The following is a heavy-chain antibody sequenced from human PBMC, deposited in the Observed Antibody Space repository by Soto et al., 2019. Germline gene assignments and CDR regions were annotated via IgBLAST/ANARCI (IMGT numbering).Heavy chain of an antibody. CDR3: VRTGYSYDLLAY. J-gene: IGHJ4*02. CDR2: IFWNDDE. D-gene: IGHD5-18*01. V-gene: IGHV2-5*01. CDR1: GFSLTTYGVG. Sequence: SGPTLVNPTQTLTLTCTFSGFSLTTYGVGVGWIRQPPGKALEWLALIFWNDDERHSPSLKSRLTITKDTSKNQVVFTMTNMDPVDTATYFCVRTGYSYDLLAYWGRGTLVTVS.